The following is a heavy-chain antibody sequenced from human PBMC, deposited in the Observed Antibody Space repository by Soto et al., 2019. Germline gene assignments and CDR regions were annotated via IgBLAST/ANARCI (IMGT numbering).Heavy chain of an antibody. CDR3: ARADEGGRYSGYDLLDN. CDR2: ISAYNGNR. CDR1: GYTFTSYG. V-gene: IGHV1-18*01. J-gene: IGHJ4*02. D-gene: IGHD5-12*01. Sequence: ASVKVSCKASGYTFTSYGISWVRQAPGQGREWMGWISAYNGNRKYAQKLQGRVTMTTDTSTSTAYMELRSLRSDDTAVYYCARADEGGRYSGYDLLDNWRQGTLVTVSS.